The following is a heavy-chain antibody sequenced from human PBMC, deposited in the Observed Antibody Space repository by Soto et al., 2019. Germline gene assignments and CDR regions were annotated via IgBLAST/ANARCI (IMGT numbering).Heavy chain of an antibody. J-gene: IGHJ5*02. D-gene: IGHD1-7*01. CDR1: GGSVRDGCYY. Sequence: KTSETLSLTCTVSGGSVRDGCYYWAWLRQPPGKGLEWIGHIYHSGSTIYNPSLKSRVTISIDTSKSQFSLNLNSMTAADTAVYYCAGYNWNYYFDPWGQGTLVTVSS. CDR2: IYHSGST. V-gene: IGHV4-61*01. CDR3: AGYNWNYYFDP.